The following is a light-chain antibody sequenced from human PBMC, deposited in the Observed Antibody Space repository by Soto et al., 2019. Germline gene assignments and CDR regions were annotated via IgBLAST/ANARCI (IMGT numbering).Light chain of an antibody. J-gene: IGKJ2*01. V-gene: IGKV3-20*01. CDR1: QSVNSTY. CDR3: EQYCNRPPT. Sequence: EIVLTQSPGPLSSSPGERATLSCRASQSVNSTYLAWYQRKAGQAPRLLIFAASSRATGVPDRFSVSGSLTDFTLTISRLEPEDVALDDCEQYCNRPPTVGQGNKVEIK. CDR2: AAS.